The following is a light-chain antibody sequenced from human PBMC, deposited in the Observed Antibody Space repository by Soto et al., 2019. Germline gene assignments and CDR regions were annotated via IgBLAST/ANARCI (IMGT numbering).Light chain of an antibody. CDR3: QQSYCSPWT. V-gene: IGKV1-39*01. J-gene: IGKJ1*01. CDR1: QSISTY. Sequence: DIQMTQSPSSLSASVGDRVTIACRASQSISTYLNWYQQKPGKAPEVLIYSASSLQSEVPSRFSGSGSGTDFTLTINSLQPDVFATDYCQQSYCSPWTFGQDTKLEIK. CDR2: SAS.